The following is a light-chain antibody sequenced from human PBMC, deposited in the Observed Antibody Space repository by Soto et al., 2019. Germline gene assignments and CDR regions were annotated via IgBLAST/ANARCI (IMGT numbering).Light chain of an antibody. Sequence: EIVMTKSPATLSVSTGGRATLSCRASPSVSSNLACYQQKPGQAPRFLIYGASTRATGIPARFSGSGSGTEFTLTISSLQSEDFAVYYCQQYDNWPLTFGGGTKVDIK. J-gene: IGKJ4*01. CDR2: GAS. CDR1: PSVSSN. V-gene: IGKV3-15*01. CDR3: QQYDNWPLT.